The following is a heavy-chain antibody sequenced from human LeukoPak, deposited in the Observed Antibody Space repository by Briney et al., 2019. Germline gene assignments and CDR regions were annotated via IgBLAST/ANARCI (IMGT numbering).Heavy chain of an antibody. Sequence: GGSLRLSCAASGFTFSSYGMHWVRQAPGKGLEWVAVISYDGNTEYYADSVKGRFTISRDNSKNTLYLQMNSLRAEDTAVYYCAKVRLTYYFDSSGYGFQDYWGQGTLVTVSS. V-gene: IGHV3-30*18. D-gene: IGHD3-22*01. J-gene: IGHJ4*02. CDR2: ISYDGNTE. CDR1: GFTFSSYG. CDR3: AKVRLTYYFDSSGYGFQDY.